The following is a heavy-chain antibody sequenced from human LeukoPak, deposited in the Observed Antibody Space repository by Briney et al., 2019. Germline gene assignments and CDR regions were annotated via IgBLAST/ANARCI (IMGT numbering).Heavy chain of an antibody. CDR3: GRRYYDSSGYLRVDY. CDR1: GFNFNNYG. CDR2: ISSSSSYI. J-gene: IGHJ4*02. Sequence: GGSVRLSCAASGFNFNNYGMNWVRQAPGKGLEWVSSISSSSSYIYYADSVKGRFTISRDNAKNSLYLQMNSLRAEDTAVYYCGRRYYDSSGYLRVDYWGQGTLVTVSS. V-gene: IGHV3-21*01. D-gene: IGHD3-22*01.